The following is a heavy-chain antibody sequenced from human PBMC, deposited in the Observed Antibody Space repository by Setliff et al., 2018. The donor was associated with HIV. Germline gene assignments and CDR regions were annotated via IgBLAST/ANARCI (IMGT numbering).Heavy chain of an antibody. CDR3: AREVDYYDSSRYLLLYYFDS. CDR2: IYYSGST. Sequence: PSETLSLTCTVSGGSISSHYWNWIRQPPGKGLEWIGSIYYSGSTNYNPSLKSRVTISVDTSRKQFSLKLSSVTAADTAVYYCAREVDYYDSSRYLLLYYFDSWGQGTLVT. V-gene: IGHV4-59*11. D-gene: IGHD3-22*01. J-gene: IGHJ4*02. CDR1: GGSISSHY.